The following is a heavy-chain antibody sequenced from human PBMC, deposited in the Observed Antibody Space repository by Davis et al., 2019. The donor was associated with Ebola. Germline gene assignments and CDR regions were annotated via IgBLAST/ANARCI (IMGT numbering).Heavy chain of an antibody. CDR3: ARDFAEHWTFDY. D-gene: IGHD1-1*01. V-gene: IGHV1-46*01. CDR2: IHPSGGRT. CDR1: GYTFINYH. Sequence: ASVKVSCKASGYTFINYHMHWVRQAPGQGLEWMGIIHPSGGRTTYAQKFQVRVTMTRDTSTSTDYMELSSLRSEDTAVYYCARDFAEHWTFDYWGQGTLVTVSS. J-gene: IGHJ4*02.